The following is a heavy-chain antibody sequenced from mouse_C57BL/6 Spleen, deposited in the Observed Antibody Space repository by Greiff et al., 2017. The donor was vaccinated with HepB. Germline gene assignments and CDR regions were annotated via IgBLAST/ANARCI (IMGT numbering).Heavy chain of an antibody. Sequence: VKLVESGPELVKPGASVKISCKASGYAFSSSWMNWVKQRPGKGLEWIGRIYPGDGDTNYNGKFKGKATLTADKSSSTAYMQLSSLTSEDSAVYFCASYYGSSYCDYWGQGTTLTVSS. V-gene: IGHV1-82*01. J-gene: IGHJ2*01. CDR3: ASYYGSSYCDY. D-gene: IGHD1-1*01. CDR1: GYAFSSSW. CDR2: IYPGDGDT.